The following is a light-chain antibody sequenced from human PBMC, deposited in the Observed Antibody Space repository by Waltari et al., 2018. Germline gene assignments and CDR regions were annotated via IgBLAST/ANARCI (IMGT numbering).Light chain of an antibody. Sequence: EIVLTQSPATLSLSPGERATLSCRASQRVSSYLAWYQQKPGQAPRLLIYDASNRATGIPARFSGSGSWTDFTLTISSLEPEDFAVYYCQQRSNWPPAITFGQGTRLEIK. CDR1: QRVSSY. J-gene: IGKJ5*01. CDR3: QQRSNWPPAIT. V-gene: IGKV3-11*01. CDR2: DAS.